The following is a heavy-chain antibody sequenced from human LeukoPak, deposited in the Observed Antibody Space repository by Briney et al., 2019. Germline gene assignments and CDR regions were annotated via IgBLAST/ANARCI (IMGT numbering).Heavy chain of an antibody. CDR2: IIPIFGTA. D-gene: IGHD3-10*01. V-gene: IGHV1-69*05. CDR1: GGTFSSYA. CDR3: ARVGDPRYYYYMDV. J-gene: IGHJ6*03. Sequence: SVKVSCEASGGTFSSYAISWVRQAPGQGLEWMGGIIPIFGTANYAQKFQGRVTITTDESTSTAYMELSSLRSEDTAVYYCARVGDPRYYYYMDVWGKGTTVTVSS.